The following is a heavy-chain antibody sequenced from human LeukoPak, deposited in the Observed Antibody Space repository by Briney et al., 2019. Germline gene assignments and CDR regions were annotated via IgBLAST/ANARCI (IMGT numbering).Heavy chain of an antibody. CDR3: ARDDPYYDILTGHYGMDV. V-gene: IGHV4-59*01. J-gene: IGHJ6*04. D-gene: IGHD3-9*01. Sequence: SETLSLTCTLSGGSISSYYWSWIRQPPGKGLEWIGYIYYSGSTNYNPSLKSRVTISVDTSKNQFYLKLSSVTAADTAVYYCARDDPYYDILTGHYGMDVWGKGTTVTVSS. CDR2: IYYSGST. CDR1: GGSISSYY.